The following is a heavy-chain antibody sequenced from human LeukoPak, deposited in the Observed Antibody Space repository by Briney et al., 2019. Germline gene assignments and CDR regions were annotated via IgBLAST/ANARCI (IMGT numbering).Heavy chain of an antibody. Sequence: ASVKVSCKASGYTFTSYAMNWVRQAPGQGLEWMGWINTNTGNPTYAQGFTGRFVFSLDTSVSTAYLQISSLKAEDTAVYYCARKEGDSTLGIHYYYYMDVWGKGTTVTVSS. CDR3: ARKEGDSTLGIHYYYYMDV. D-gene: IGHD2-2*01. CDR1: GYTFTSYA. V-gene: IGHV7-4-1*02. J-gene: IGHJ6*03. CDR2: INTNTGNP.